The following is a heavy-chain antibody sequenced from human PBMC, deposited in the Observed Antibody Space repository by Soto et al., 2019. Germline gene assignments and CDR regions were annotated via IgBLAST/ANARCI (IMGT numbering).Heavy chain of an antibody. D-gene: IGHD3-10*01. V-gene: IGHV4-31*03. J-gene: IGHJ4*02. CDR2: IYYSGST. CDR1: GASITSGGYF. Sequence: QVQLQESGPGLVKPSQTLSLTCTVSGASITSGGYFWTWIRQHPGKGLEWIGYIYYSGSTYYNPSLKSRVTMSVDTSKNQFSLKLSSVTAADTAMYYCARFAGATSDFWGQGTLVTVSS. CDR3: ARFAGATSDF.